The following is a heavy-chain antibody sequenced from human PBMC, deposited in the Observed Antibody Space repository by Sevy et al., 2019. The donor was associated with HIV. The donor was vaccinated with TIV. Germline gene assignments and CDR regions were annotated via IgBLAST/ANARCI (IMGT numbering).Heavy chain of an antibody. CDR3: ARDTDSSGY. J-gene: IGHJ4*02. CDR1: VFTFSSYW. Sequence: GGSLRLSCAASVFTFSSYWMSWVRQAPGKGLEWVANIKQDGSEKYYVDSVKGRFTISRDNAKNSLYLQMNSLRAEDTAVYYCARDTDSSGYWGQGTLVTVSS. V-gene: IGHV3-7*01. D-gene: IGHD6-6*01. CDR2: IKQDGSEK.